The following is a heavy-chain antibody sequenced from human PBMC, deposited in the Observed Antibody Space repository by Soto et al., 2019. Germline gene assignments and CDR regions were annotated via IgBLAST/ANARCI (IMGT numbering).Heavy chain of an antibody. V-gene: IGHV5-10-1*01. J-gene: IGHJ4*02. Sequence: GESLKISCKGSGYSFTSYWISWVRQMPGKGLEWMGRIDPSDSYTNYSPSFQGHVTIPADKSISTAYLQWSSLKASDTAMYYCAITDVAVAVRLWGQGTLVTVSS. CDR2: IDPSDSYT. CDR3: AITDVAVAVRL. D-gene: IGHD6-19*01. CDR1: GYSFTSYW.